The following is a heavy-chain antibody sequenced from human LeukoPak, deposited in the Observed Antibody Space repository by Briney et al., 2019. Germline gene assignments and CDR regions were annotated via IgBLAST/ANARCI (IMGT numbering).Heavy chain of an antibody. V-gene: IGHV4-34*01. D-gene: IGHD2-15*01. CDR1: GRSFSGYY. CDR3: ARGGARYYSGGSCSHLPYYYYYMDV. CDR2: INHSGST. J-gene: IGHJ6*03. Sequence: SETLSLTCAVYGRSFSGYYWSWIRQPPGKGLEWIGEINHSGSTNYNPSLKSRVTISVDTSKNQFSLKLSSVTAADTAVYYCARGGARYYSGGSCSHLPYYYYYMDVWGKGTTVTVSS.